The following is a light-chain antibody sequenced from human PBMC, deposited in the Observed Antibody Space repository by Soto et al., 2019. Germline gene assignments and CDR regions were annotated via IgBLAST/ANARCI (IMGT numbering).Light chain of an antibody. CDR3: QQYNNWPLT. J-gene: IGKJ4*01. Sequence: LVMTQSPATLSVSPGERATISCRASQSVSSNLAWYQQKPGQAPRLLIYGASTRATGIAARFSGSGSGTEFILTISSLQSEDFAVYYCQQYNNWPLTFGGGTKVEIK. CDR1: QSVSSN. V-gene: IGKV3-15*01. CDR2: GAS.